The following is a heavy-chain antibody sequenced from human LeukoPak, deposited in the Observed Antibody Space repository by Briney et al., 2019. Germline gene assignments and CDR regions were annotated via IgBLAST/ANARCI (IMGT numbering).Heavy chain of an antibody. CDR2: IIPIFGTA. CDR1: GGTFSSYA. J-gene: IGHJ5*02. Sequence: SVKVSCKASGGTFSSYAISWVRQAPGQGLEWMGGIIPIFGTANYAQKFQGRVTITTDESTSTAYMELSSLRSEDTAVYYCARDLNCGGDCSDWFDPWGQRTLVTVSS. D-gene: IGHD2-21*02. V-gene: IGHV1-69*05. CDR3: ARDLNCGGDCSDWFDP.